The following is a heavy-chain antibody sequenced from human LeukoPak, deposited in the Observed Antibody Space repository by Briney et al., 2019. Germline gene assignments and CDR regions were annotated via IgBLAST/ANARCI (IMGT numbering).Heavy chain of an antibody. V-gene: IGHV4-59*12. J-gene: IGHJ4*02. D-gene: IGHD5-24*01. CDR2: IYYTGST. Sequence: SETPSLTCTVSGGSINGYYWSWIRQSPGKGLESLGYIYYTGSTNYNPSLKSRVTMSVDTSKNQFSLKLSSVTAADTAVYYCARDGYNNDFDYWGQGTLVTASS. CDR3: ARDGYNNDFDY. CDR1: GGSINGYY.